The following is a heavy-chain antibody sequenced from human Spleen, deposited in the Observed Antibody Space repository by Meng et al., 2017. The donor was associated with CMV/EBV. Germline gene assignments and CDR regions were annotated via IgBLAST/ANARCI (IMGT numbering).Heavy chain of an antibody. D-gene: IGHD1-26*01. J-gene: IGHJ5*02. V-gene: IGHV4-34*01. CDR2: INHSGST. Sequence: YYWSWIRQPPGKGLEWIGEINHSGSTNYNPSLKSRVTISVDTSKNQFSLKLSSVTAADTAVYYCASTGELLVEGGHNWFDPWGQGTLVTVSS. CDR1: YY. CDR3: ASTGELLVEGGHNWFDP.